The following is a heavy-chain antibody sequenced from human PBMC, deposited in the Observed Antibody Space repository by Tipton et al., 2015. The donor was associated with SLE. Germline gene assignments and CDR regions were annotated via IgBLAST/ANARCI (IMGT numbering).Heavy chain of an antibody. CDR2: INYSGST. D-gene: IGHD2-15*01. V-gene: IGHV4-59*11. J-gene: IGHJ5*02. Sequence: TLSLTCTVSGGSISSHYWSWIRRPPGKALEWIAYINYSGSTNYNPTLKSRVTMSVDTSKNQFSLKLSSVTAADTAVYYCARDGRGYCDNSGCSEYHWFDPWGQGTLVTVSS. CDR3: ARDGRGYCDNSGCSEYHWFDP. CDR1: GGSISSHY.